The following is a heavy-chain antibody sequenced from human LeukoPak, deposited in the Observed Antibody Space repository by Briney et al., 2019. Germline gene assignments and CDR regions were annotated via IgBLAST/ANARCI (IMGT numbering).Heavy chain of an antibody. CDR3: AKLGITMIGGV. CDR2: ISGSSSDI. Sequence: GGSLRLSCAASGFTFSSYSMNWVRQAPGKGLEWVSSISGSSSDIYYADSVKGRFTISRDNAKNSLYLQMNSLRAEDTAVYYCAKLGITMIGGVWGKGTTVTISS. D-gene: IGHD3-10*02. CDR1: GFTFSSYS. V-gene: IGHV3-21*01. J-gene: IGHJ6*04.